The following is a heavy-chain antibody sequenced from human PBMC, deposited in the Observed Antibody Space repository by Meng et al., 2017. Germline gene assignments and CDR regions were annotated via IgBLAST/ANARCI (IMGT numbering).Heavy chain of an antibody. Sequence: GESLKISCAASGFTFSDYYMSWIRQAPGKGLEWVSYMSQSGITIYYADSGKGRFTISRDNAKNSLYLQMNSLRAEDTAVYYCARGHYYHDRSGYNDYWGQGTLVTVSS. D-gene: IGHD3-22*01. CDR1: GFTFSDYY. CDR2: MSQSGITI. CDR3: ARGHYYHDRSGYNDY. J-gene: IGHJ4*02. V-gene: IGHV3-11*01.